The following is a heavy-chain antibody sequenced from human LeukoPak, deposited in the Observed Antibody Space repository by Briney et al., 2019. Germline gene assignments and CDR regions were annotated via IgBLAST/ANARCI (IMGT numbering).Heavy chain of an antibody. CDR3: ARVSWFPGTSYYYMDV. CDR1: GGSISSYY. V-gene: IGHV4-59*01. CDR2: INYSGST. D-gene: IGHD1-1*01. Sequence: PSETLSLTCTVSGGSISSYYWSWIRQPPGKGLEWIGYINYSGSTNYNPSLKSRITISVDTSKNQFSLKLCSVTAADTAVYYCARVSWFPGTSYYYMDVWDKGNTVTVSS. J-gene: IGHJ6*03.